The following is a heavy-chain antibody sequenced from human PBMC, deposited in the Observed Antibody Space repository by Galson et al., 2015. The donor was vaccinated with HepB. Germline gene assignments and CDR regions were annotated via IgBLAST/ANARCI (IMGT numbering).Heavy chain of an antibody. D-gene: IGHD1-1*01. CDR1: GFTFSTYS. CDR3: AKGGLITTKDY. CDR2: ISDNSATT. V-gene: IGHV3-23*01. J-gene: IGHJ4*02. Sequence: SLRLSCAASGFTFSTYSMTWVRQAPGKGLEWVSSISDNSATTYYTGSVKGRFTISRDNSKNTLYLQMNNLRVEDTAIYYCAKGGLITTKDYWGQGTLVIVSS.